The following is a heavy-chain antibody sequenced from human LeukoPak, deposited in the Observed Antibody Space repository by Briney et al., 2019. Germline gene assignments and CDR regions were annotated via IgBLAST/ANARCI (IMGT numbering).Heavy chain of an antibody. CDR2: INHSGDT. V-gene: IGHV4-34*01. J-gene: IGHJ4*02. D-gene: IGHD4-11*01. CDR3: ARGSRNYNNYEGADY. Sequence: PSETLSLTCAVYGGAFSGYHWSWIRQPPGKGLEWIGEINHSGDTKYNPSLKSRVSMSVDVSKDQFSLKLTSLTAADTAVYYCARGSRNYNNYEGADYWGQGTLVTVSS. CDR1: GGAFSGYH.